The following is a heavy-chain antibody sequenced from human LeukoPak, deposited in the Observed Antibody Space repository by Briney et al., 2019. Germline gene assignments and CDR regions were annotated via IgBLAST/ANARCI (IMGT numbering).Heavy chain of an antibody. Sequence: PGGSLRLSCAASGFTFSSYAMHWVRQAPGKGLEWVAVISYDGSNKYYADSVKGRFTISRDNSKNTLYLQMNSLRAEDTAVYYCARDPWFGEFNDAFDIWGQGTMVTVSS. V-gene: IGHV3-30-3*01. CDR2: ISYDGSNK. CDR3: ARDPWFGEFNDAFDI. CDR1: GFTFSSYA. J-gene: IGHJ3*02. D-gene: IGHD3-10*01.